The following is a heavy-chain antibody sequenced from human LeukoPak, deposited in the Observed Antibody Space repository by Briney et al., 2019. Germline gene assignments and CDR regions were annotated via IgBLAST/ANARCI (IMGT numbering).Heavy chain of an antibody. D-gene: IGHD5-24*01. J-gene: IGHJ4*02. CDR1: GGSFSGYY. V-gene: IGHV4-34*01. CDR3: ARGGRWLTIDY. CDR2: INHSGST. Sequence: SETLSLTCAVYGGSFSGYYWSWIRQPPGKGLEWIGEINHSGSTNYNPSPKSRDTTSVDPSKNQFTLKLSSVTAADTAVYYCARGGRWLTIDYWGQGTLVTVSS.